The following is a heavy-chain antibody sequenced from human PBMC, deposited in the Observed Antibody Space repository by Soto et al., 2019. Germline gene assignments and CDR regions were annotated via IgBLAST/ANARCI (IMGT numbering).Heavy chain of an antibody. V-gene: IGHV1-69*01. J-gene: IGHJ6*02. D-gene: IGHD5-18*01. CDR2: IIPLFGTS. CDR3: SREDNTAMDTYSYSGLDV. CDR1: GGIFSGYT. Sequence: QVQLVQSGAEVKQPGSSVKVSCKASGGIFSGYTITWVRQAPGQGLEWMGGIIPLFGTSNYAQKFQDRVTITADESTSTAYMELRSLRSDDTAVYYCSREDNTAMDTYSYSGLDVWGQGTTVTVPS.